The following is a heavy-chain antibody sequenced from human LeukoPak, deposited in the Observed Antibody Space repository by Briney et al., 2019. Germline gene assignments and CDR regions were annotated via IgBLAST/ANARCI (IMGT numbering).Heavy chain of an antibody. CDR2: IIPIFGTA. Sequence: ASVKVSCKASGGTFSSYAISWVRQAPRQGLEWMGGIIPIFGTANYAQKFQGRVTITTDESTSTAYMELSSLRSEDTAVYYCARGDGHCSSTSCYRGYFDYWGQGTLVTVSS. CDR1: GGTFSSYA. D-gene: IGHD2-2*01. CDR3: ARGDGHCSSTSCYRGYFDY. J-gene: IGHJ4*02. V-gene: IGHV1-69*05.